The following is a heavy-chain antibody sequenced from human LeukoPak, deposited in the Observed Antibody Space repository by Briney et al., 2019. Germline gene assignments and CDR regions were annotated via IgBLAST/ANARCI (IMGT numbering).Heavy chain of an antibody. Sequence: GGSLRLSCAASGFTFDDYAMHWVRQAPGKGLEWVSLISGDGGSTYYADSVKGRFTISRDNSKNSLYLQMSSLRTGDSALYYCAKDAHSYYDFWSGCLDYWGQGTVVTVSS. V-gene: IGHV3-43*02. CDR3: AKDAHSYYDFWSGCLDY. D-gene: IGHD3-3*01. J-gene: IGHJ4*02. CDR1: GFTFDDYA. CDR2: ISGDGGST.